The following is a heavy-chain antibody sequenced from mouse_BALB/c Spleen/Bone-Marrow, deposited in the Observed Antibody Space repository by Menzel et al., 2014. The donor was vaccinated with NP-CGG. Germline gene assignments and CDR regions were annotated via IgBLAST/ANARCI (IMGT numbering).Heavy chain of an antibody. V-gene: IGHV1-14*01. CDR2: INPYNDGT. CDR3: AAGRDYFDY. J-gene: IGHJ2*01. CDR1: GYTFSSYI. D-gene: IGHD4-1*01. Sequence: SGPELVKPGASVKMSCKASGYTFSSYIMHWVKQKPGQGLEWIGYINPYNDGTNYNEKFKGKATLTSDKSSSTAYVELSSLTSEDSAVYYCAAGRDYFDYWGQGTTLTVSS.